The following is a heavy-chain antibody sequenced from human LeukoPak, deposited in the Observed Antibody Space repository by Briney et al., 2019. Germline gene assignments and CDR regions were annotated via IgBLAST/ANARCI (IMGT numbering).Heavy chain of an antibody. Sequence: SETLSLTCAVYGGSFSGYYWSWIRQPPGKGLEWIGEINHSGSTNYNPSLKSRVTISVDTSKNQFSLKLSSVTAADTAVYYCARGHPSSVPHYFDYWGQGTLVTVPS. CDR2: INHSGST. D-gene: IGHD2-2*01. J-gene: IGHJ4*02. CDR3: ARGHPSSVPHYFDY. V-gene: IGHV4-34*01. CDR1: GGSFSGYY.